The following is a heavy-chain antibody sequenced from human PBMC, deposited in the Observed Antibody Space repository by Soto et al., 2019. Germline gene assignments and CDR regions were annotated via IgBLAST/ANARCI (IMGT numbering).Heavy chain of an antibody. CDR3: ARELWLRTHYYYGMDV. CDR2: ISSSSSTI. V-gene: IGHV3-48*02. Sequence: GGSLRLSCAASGFTFSSYSMNCVRQAPGKGLEWVSYISSSSSTIYYADSVKGRFTISRDNAKNSLYLQMNSLRDEDTAVYYCARELWLRTHYYYGMDVWGQGTTVTVSS. CDR1: GFTFSSYS. J-gene: IGHJ6*02. D-gene: IGHD5-12*01.